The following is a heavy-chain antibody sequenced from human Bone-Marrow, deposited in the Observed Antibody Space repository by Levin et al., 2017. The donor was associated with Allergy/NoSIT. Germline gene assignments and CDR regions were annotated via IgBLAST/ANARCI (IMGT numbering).Heavy chain of an antibody. CDR1: GFSFSTYW. V-gene: IGHV3-7*04. D-gene: IGHD3-10*01. J-gene: IGHJ4*02. CDR2: IKQDGSEK. CDR3: ARDSALYSSGSYYY. Sequence: GESLKISCAASGFSFSTYWMTWVRQAPGKGLEWVANIKQDGSEKNYVDSVKGRFTISRDNAKNSLYLQMNSLRAEDTAVYYCARDSALYSSGSYYYWGQGTLVTVSS.